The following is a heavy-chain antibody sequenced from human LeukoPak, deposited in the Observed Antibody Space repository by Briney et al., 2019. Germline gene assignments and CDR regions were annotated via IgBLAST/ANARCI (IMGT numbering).Heavy chain of an antibody. V-gene: IGHV3-30*02. CDR1: GFIFSNYA. CDR3: ARDNNLYYYDSSGYNAPRDY. J-gene: IGHJ4*02. CDR2: IRYDGSNK. Sequence: GGSLRLSCAASGFIFSNYAMHWVRQAPGKGLEWVTFIRYDGSNKYYAESVKGRFTISRDNSKNTLYLQMNSLRAEDTALYYCARDNNLYYYDSSGYNAPRDYWGQGTLVTVSS. D-gene: IGHD3-22*01.